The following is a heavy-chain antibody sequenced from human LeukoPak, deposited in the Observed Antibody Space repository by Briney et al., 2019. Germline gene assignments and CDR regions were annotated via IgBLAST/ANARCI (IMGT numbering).Heavy chain of an antibody. CDR1: GGSISSSIYY. Sequence: SETLSLTCTVSGGSISSSIYYWGWIRQPPGKGLEWIGSVYYSGRTYYNPSLKSRVTISVDTSKNQLSLKLSSVTAADTAVFYCARQPTYYYYMDVWGKGTTVTVSS. CDR3: ARQPTYYYYMDV. V-gene: IGHV4-39*01. D-gene: IGHD4-11*01. CDR2: VYYSGRT. J-gene: IGHJ6*03.